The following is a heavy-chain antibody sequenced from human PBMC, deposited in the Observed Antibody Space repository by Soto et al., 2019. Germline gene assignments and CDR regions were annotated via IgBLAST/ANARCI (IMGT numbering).Heavy chain of an antibody. D-gene: IGHD2-2*01. CDR2: IKQDGSEK. CDR1: GFTFSSYW. Sequence: GGSLRLSCAASGFTFSSYWMSWVRQAPGKGLEWVANIKQDGSEKYYVDSVKGRFTISRDNAKNSLYLQMNSLRAEDTAVYYCARGGYQLPLGAFDIWGQGTMVTVSS. CDR3: ARGGYQLPLGAFDI. V-gene: IGHV3-7*01. J-gene: IGHJ3*02.